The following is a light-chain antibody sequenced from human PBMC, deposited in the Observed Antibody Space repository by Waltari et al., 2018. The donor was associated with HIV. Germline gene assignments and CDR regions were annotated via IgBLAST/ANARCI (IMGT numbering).Light chain of an antibody. CDR3: QRFEMWPSYT. J-gene: IGKJ2*01. Sequence: EIMSTQSPATLLASPGDRVTLTCRASQGVGANLTWSQQRSRQAPRRTMSDSRTRSPGGPARISCGGSGAAFALSLCSLQAGSFTVYYGQRFEMWPSYTFNQGTRLE. V-gene: IGKV3-15*01. CDR1: QGVGAN. CDR2: DSR.